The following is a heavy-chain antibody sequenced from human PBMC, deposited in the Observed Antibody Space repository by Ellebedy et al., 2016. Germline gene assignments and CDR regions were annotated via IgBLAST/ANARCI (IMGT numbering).Heavy chain of an antibody. CDR1: GGSIRGHY. V-gene: IGHV4-59*11. J-gene: IGHJ6*03. CDR3: ARERRVQADEDYDYYYYMVG. D-gene: IGHD3-10*01. CDR2: IHYSGNT. Sequence: SETLSLXXTLSGGSIRGHYWSWIRQPPRKGLEWIGQIHYSGNTNYNPSLKSRVTISVDTSKNQFSLSLTSVTAADTAVYYCARERRVQADEDYDYYYYMVGWGKGTTVTVSS.